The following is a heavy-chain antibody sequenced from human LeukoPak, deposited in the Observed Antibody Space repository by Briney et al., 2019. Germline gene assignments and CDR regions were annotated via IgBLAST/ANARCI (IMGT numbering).Heavy chain of an antibody. Sequence: SDTLSLTCTVSGGSISSYYWSWIRQPAGKGLELIGRIYASGSTNYNPSLKSRVTMSVDTSENQFSLKLSSVTAADTAVYYCAGSRCYNCAFDFWGQGTMVTVSS. D-gene: IGHD2-2*02. J-gene: IGHJ3*01. V-gene: IGHV4-4*07. CDR1: GGSISSYY. CDR2: IYASGST. CDR3: AGSRCYNCAFDF.